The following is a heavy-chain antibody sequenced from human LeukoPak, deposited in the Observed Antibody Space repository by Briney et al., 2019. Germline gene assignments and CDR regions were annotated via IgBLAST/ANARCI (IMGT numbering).Heavy chain of an antibody. D-gene: IGHD3-9*01. CDR2: IYYSGST. J-gene: IGHJ5*02. V-gene: IGHV4-39*01. CDR3: ARHEGDYDILTGYSGDWFDP. CDR1: GGSISSSSYY. Sequence: KPSETLSLTCTVSGGSISSSSYYWGWIRQPPGKGLEWIGSIYYSGSTYYNPSLKSRVTISVDTSKNQFSLKLSSVTAADTAVYYCARHEGDYDILTGYSGDWFDPWGQGTLVTVSS.